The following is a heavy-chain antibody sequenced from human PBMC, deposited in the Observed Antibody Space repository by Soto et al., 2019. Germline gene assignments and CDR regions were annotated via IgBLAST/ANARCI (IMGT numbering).Heavy chain of an antibody. Sequence: QVQLQLWGGGLLKPWETLSLTCAVYGRSFSDSYWTWIRKPPGKGLEWIGEINRAIGTNYNPSLEGRVAISMDTSKNQFSLELTSVTAADTAVYFRAGRRPSLPLDVWARGTTVTVSS. CDR1: GRSFSDSY. V-gene: IGHV4-34*01. J-gene: IGHJ6*04. CDR3: AGRRPSLPLDV. CDR2: INRAIGT.